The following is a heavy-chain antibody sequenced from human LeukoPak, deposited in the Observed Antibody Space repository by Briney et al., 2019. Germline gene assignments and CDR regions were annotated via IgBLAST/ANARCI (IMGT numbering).Heavy chain of an antibody. CDR3: ARVASAYYDCYYMDV. J-gene: IGHJ6*03. CDR1: GGSISSSSYY. D-gene: IGHD3-3*01. CDR2: IYYSGST. V-gene: IGHV4-39*07. Sequence: PSETLSLTCTVSGGSISSSSYYWGWIRQPPGKGLKWIGSIYYSGSTYYNPSLKSRVTISVDTSKNQFSLKLSSVTAADTAVYYCARVASAYYDCYYMDVWGKGTTVTVSS.